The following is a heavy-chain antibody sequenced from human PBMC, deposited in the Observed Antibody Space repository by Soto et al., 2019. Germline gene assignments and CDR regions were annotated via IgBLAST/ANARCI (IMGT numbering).Heavy chain of an antibody. V-gene: IGHV3-23*01. Sequence: GSLRLSCAASGFTFSSYAMSWVRQAPGKGLEWVSAISGSGGSTYYADSVKGRFTISRDNSKNTLYLQMNSLRAEDTAVYYCGELVATTHGGYWGQGTLVTVSS. D-gene: IGHD5-12*01. CDR1: GFTFSSYA. J-gene: IGHJ4*02. CDR3: GELVATTHGGY. CDR2: ISGSGGST.